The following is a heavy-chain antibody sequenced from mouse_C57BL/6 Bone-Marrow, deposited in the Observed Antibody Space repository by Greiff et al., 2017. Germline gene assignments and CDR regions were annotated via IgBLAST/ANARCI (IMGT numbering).Heavy chain of an antibody. V-gene: IGHV5-9*01. CDR3: SRQVTTVLATKYFDV. CDR1: GFTFSSYT. J-gene: IGHJ1*03. D-gene: IGHD1-1*01. Sequence: EVQRVESGGGLAKPGGSLKLSCAASGFTFSSYTMSWVRQTPEKRLQWVAAISGGGGNTYYPDSVKGRFTISRDNDKNILYLQMSSLMSEDTALYYCSRQVTTVLATKYFDVWGTGTTVTVSS. CDR2: ISGGGGNT.